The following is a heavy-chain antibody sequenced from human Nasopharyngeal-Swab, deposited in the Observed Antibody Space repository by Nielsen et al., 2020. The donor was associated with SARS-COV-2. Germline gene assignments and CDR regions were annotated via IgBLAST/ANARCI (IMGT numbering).Heavy chain of an antibody. D-gene: IGHD2/OR15-2a*01. CDR3: ARQEDENTFALHAFDI. CDR2: INHSGST. J-gene: IGHJ3*02. V-gene: IGHV4-34*01. Sequence: SETLSLTCAVYGGSFSGYYWSWIRQPPGKGLEWIGEINHSGSTNYNPSLKSRVTISVDTSKNQFSLKLSSVTAADTAVYYCARQEDENTFALHAFDIWGQGTMVTVSS. CDR1: GGSFSGYY.